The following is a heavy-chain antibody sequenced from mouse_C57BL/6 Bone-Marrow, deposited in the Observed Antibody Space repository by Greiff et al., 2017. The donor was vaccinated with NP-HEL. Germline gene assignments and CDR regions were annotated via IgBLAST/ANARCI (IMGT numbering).Heavy chain of an antibody. Sequence: QVQLKQPGAELVRPGTSVKLSCKASGYTFTSYWMHWVKQRPGQGLEWIGEIHPSDSYTNYNQKFKGKATLTVDTSSSTAYLQLSSLTSEDSAVYYCARGDYWYFDVWGRGTTVTVSS. CDR3: ARGDYWYFDV. V-gene: IGHV1-59*01. CDR2: IHPSDSYT. J-gene: IGHJ1*03. CDR1: GYTFTSYW.